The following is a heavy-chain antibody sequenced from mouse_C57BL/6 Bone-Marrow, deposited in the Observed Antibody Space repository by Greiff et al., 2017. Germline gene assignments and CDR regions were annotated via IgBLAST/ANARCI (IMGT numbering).Heavy chain of an antibody. V-gene: IGHV1-59*01. Sequence: QVQLKQPGAELVRPGTSVKLSCKASGYTFTSYWMHWVKQRPGQGLEWIGVIDPSDSYTNYNQKFKGKATLTVDTSSSTAYMQLSSLTSEDSAVYYCARKGVAKAMDYWGQGTSVTVSS. CDR3: ARKGVAKAMDY. J-gene: IGHJ4*01. CDR1: GYTFTSYW. CDR2: IDPSDSYT. D-gene: IGHD1-1*01.